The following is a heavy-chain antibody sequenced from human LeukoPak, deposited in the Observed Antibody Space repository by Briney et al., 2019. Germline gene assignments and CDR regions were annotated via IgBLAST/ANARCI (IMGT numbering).Heavy chain of an antibody. Sequence: ASVKVSCKASGYTFTNYPMHWVRQAPGQRLKWVGWINAGNGNTKYSQKFQGRVTITRDTSASTAYMELSSLRSEDTAVFYCARVAAYCGGDCYFAHDAFDIWGQGTMVTVSS. D-gene: IGHD2-21*02. CDR2: INAGNGNT. V-gene: IGHV1-3*01. CDR3: ARVAAYCGGDCYFAHDAFDI. CDR1: GYTFTNYP. J-gene: IGHJ3*02.